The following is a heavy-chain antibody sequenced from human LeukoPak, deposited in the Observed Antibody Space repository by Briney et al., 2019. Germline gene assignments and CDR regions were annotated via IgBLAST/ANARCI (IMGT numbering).Heavy chain of an antibody. Sequence: ASVKVFCKASGYTFTGYYMHWVRQALGQGLEWMGWINPNSGGTNYAQKFQGRVTMTRDTSISTAYMELSRLRSDDTAVYYCARYPGTTSYPFDYWGQGTLVTVSS. V-gene: IGHV1-2*02. CDR2: INPNSGGT. D-gene: IGHD1-1*01. J-gene: IGHJ4*02. CDR1: GYTFTGYY. CDR3: ARYPGTTSYPFDY.